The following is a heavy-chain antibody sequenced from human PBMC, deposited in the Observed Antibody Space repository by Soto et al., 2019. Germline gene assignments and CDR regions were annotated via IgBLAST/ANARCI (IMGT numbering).Heavy chain of an antibody. CDR3: ARRAYYDSSGSREFQH. CDR1: GGSISSSSYY. CDR2: IYYSGST. Sequence: QLQLQESGPGLVKPSETLSLTCTVSGGSISSSSYYWGWIRQPPGKGLEWIGSIYYSGSTYYNPSLKSRVTISVDTSKNQFSLKLSSVTAADTAVYYCARRAYYDSSGSREFQHRGQGTPVTVSS. V-gene: IGHV4-39*01. D-gene: IGHD3-22*01. J-gene: IGHJ1*01.